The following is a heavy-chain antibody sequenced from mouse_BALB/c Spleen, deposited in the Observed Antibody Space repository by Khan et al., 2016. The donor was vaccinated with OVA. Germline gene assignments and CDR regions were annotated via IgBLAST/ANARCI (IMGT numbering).Heavy chain of an antibody. Sequence: EVQLQESGPSLVKPSQTLSLTCSVTGDSITSGYWSWIRKFPGNKLEYMGYMIYTGYTDYNPPLKSRIAITRHTSQNQYYLQLNSVTAEDTATYYCARSTYRYAFAYWGQGTLVTVSA. J-gene: IGHJ3*01. CDR1: GDSITSGY. CDR3: ARSTYRYAFAY. D-gene: IGHD2-14*01. V-gene: IGHV3-8*02. CDR2: MIYTGYT.